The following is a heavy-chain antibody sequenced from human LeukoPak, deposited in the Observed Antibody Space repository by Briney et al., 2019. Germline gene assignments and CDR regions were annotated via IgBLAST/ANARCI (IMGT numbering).Heavy chain of an antibody. CDR2: ISYDGIHK. CDR1: GFTFSSRG. J-gene: IGHJ4*02. D-gene: IGHD1-26*01. V-gene: IGHV3-30*03. CDR3: ASGGIVGATDSFDY. Sequence: GRSLRLSCAASGFTFSSRGMQWVRQAPGKGLEWVAVISYDGIHKYYADSVKGRFTISRDNSKNTLYLQMNSLRADDTAVYYCASGGIVGATDSFDYWGQGTLVTVSS.